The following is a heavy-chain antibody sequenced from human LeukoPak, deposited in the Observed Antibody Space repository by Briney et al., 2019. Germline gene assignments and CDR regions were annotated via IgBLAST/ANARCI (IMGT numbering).Heavy chain of an antibody. J-gene: IGHJ4*02. CDR2: INPNSGGT. CDR1: GYTFTGYY. Sequence: ASVKVSCKASGYTFTGYYMHWVRQAPGQGLEWMGWINPNSGGTNYAQKFQGRVTMTRDTSISTAYMELSRLRSDDTVVYYCARDHVYSSSGDYWGQGTLVTVSS. CDR3: ARDHVYSSSGDY. V-gene: IGHV1-2*02. D-gene: IGHD6-6*01.